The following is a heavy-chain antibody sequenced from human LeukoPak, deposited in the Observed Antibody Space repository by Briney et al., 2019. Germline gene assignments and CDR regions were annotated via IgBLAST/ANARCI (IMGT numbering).Heavy chain of an antibody. Sequence: GGSLRLSCAASGFTFSSYGMHWVRQAPGKGLEWVAFIRYDGSNKYYADSVKGRFTISRDNSKNTLYLQMNSLRAEDTAVYYCAKGHWRYSSGWYDYFDYWGQGTLVTVPS. D-gene: IGHD6-19*01. CDR3: AKGHWRYSSGWYDYFDY. CDR1: GFTFSSYG. CDR2: IRYDGSNK. J-gene: IGHJ4*02. V-gene: IGHV3-30*02.